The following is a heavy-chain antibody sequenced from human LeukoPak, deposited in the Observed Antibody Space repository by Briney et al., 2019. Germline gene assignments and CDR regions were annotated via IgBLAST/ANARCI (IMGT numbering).Heavy chain of an antibody. V-gene: IGHV4-4*07. Sequence: ETLSLTWTVSGGSTSSYYWSWIRQPAAKGLEWIGRIYTSGSTNYNPSLKSRVTMSVDTSKSQFSLKLSSVTAADTAVYYCARALTVTTFYYYYGMDVWGQGTTVTVSS. CDR3: ARALTVTTFYYYYGMDV. CDR2: IYTSGST. CDR1: GGSTSSYY. D-gene: IGHD4-17*01. J-gene: IGHJ6*02.